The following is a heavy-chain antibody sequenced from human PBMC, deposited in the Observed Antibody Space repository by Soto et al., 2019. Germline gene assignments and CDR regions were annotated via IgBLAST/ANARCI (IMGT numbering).Heavy chain of an antibody. CDR1: GFTFSSYA. D-gene: IGHD1-26*01. CDR2: ISYDGSNK. Sequence: GGSLRLSCAASGFTFSSYAMHWVRQAPGKGLEWVAVISYDGSNKYYADSVKGRFTISRDNSKNTLYLQMNSLRAEDTAVYYCARSTANISGSYYRLFDYWGQGTLVTVT. J-gene: IGHJ4*02. V-gene: IGHV3-30-3*01. CDR3: ARSTANISGSYYRLFDY.